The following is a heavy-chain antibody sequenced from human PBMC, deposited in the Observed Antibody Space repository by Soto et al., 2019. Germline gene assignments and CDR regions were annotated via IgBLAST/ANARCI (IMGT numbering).Heavy chain of an antibody. D-gene: IGHD5-18*01. CDR3: AKRRGYSNGEFDY. Sequence: ASVKVSCKASGYTFTNFGISWVRQAPGQGLEWMGWISAYNGNTNYAQKFQGRVTMTTDTSTSTAYMEVRSLRFDDTAVYYCAKRRGYSNGEFDYWGQGTLVTVSS. CDR2: ISAYNGNT. J-gene: IGHJ4*02. CDR1: GYTFTNFG. V-gene: IGHV1-18*01.